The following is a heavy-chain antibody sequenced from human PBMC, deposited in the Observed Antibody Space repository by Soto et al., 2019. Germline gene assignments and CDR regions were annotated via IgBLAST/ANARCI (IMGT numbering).Heavy chain of an antibody. CDR2: FDPEDGET. J-gene: IGHJ3*02. Sequence: ASVKVSCKASGYTLTELSMHWVRQAPGKGLEWMGGFDPEDGETIYAQKFQGRVTMTEDTSTDTAYMELSSLRSEDTAVYYCATGQAARDAFDIWGQGTMVTVSS. CDR1: GYTLTELS. CDR3: ATGQAARDAFDI. V-gene: IGHV1-24*01. D-gene: IGHD6-13*01.